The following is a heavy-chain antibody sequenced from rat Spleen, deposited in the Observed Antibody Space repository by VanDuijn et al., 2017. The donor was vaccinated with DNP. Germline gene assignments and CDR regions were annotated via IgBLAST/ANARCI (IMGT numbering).Heavy chain of an antibody. J-gene: IGHJ1*01. V-gene: IGHV5-20*01. CDR2: ISYDGGST. CDR1: GFTFSDYY. CDR3: AIRGGHYWYFDL. Sequence: EVQLVESGGGLVQPGRSLKLSCAASGFTFSDYYMAWVRQAPTKGLEWVASISYDGGSTYYRDSVKGRFTISRDNAKNTQSLQMDSLRSEDTATYCCAIRGGHYWYFDLWGPGTMVTVSS.